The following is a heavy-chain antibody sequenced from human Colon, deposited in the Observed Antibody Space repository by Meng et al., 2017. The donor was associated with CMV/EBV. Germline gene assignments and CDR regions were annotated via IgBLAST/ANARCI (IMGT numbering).Heavy chain of an antibody. V-gene: IGHV3-30*04. Sequence: SGFPLSRYAMHWVRRAPGKGLEWVAAISYDESDKSLADSVMGRFTISRDNSKNTLHLQMNSLRAEDTAVYFCARDLMFRGLISAFDIWGQGTMVTVSS. CDR1: GFPLSRYA. D-gene: IGHD3-10*01. J-gene: IGHJ3*02. CDR2: ISYDESDK. CDR3: ARDLMFRGLISAFDI.